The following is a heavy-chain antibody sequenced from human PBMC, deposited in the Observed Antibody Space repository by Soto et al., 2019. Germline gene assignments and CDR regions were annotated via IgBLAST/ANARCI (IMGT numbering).Heavy chain of an antibody. D-gene: IGHD6-19*01. CDR3: AGPVRSGLFPDF. Sequence: QLQLQESGPGLVKPSETLSLTCTVSGGSISSSSYYWGWIRQPPGKGLEWIGSIYYSGSTYYNPSLRSRVTISVDTSNNQFSLKLSSVTAADTAVYYCAGPVRSGLFPDFWGQGTLVTVSS. CDR1: GGSISSSSYY. V-gene: IGHV4-39*01. J-gene: IGHJ4*02. CDR2: IYYSGST.